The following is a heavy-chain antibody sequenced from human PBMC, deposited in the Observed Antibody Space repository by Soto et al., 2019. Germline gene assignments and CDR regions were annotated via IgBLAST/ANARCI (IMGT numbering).Heavy chain of an antibody. CDR1: GFTVSSNY. CDR2: IYSGGST. Sequence: EVQLVESGGGLIQPGGSLRLSCAASGFTVSSNYMSWVRQAPGKGLEWVSDIYSGGSTYYADSVKGGFTISRDNSKNTLYLQMISLRAEDTAVYYCARDRVESGYPEYFQHWGQGTVVTVSS. D-gene: IGHD3-22*01. V-gene: IGHV3-53*01. J-gene: IGHJ1*01. CDR3: ARDRVESGYPEYFQH.